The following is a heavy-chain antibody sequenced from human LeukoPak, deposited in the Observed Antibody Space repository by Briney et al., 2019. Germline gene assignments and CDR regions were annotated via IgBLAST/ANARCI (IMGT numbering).Heavy chain of an antibody. J-gene: IGHJ6*03. D-gene: IGHD3-16*01. CDR2: ISYDGSNK. CDR3: ASGPEGDSYYYMDV. CDR1: GFTFSSYA. Sequence: PGGSLRLSCAASGFTFSSYAMHWVRQAPGKGLEWVAVISYDGSNKYYADSVKGRFTISRDNSKNTLYLQMNSLRAEDTAVYYCASGPEGDSYYYMDVWGKGTTVTVSS. V-gene: IGHV3-30-3*01.